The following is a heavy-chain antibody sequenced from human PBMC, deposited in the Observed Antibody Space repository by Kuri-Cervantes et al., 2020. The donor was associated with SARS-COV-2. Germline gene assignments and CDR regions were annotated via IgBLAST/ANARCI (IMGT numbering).Heavy chain of an antibody. J-gene: IGHJ3*02. CDR2: ISSRGDST. D-gene: IGHD1-20*01. Sequence: GESLKISCAASGFTFSSYAMGWVRQAPGKGLEWVSSISSRGDSTYYADSVRGRFTISRDNSKNTLYLQMNSLRAEDTAVYYCARVEWYNWNLFDAFDIWGQGTMVTVSS. CDR1: GFTFSSYA. CDR3: ARVEWYNWNLFDAFDI. V-gene: IGHV3-23*01.